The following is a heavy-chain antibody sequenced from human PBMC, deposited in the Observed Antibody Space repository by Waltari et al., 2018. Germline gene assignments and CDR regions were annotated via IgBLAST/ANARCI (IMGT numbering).Heavy chain of an antibody. CDR2: IFYTGRT. V-gene: IGHV4-59*08. CDR1: GGSINSLY. CDR3: ARRNQLGNWYFDL. D-gene: IGHD2-2*01. Sequence: QVQLQESGPGLVTPSETLSLTCTVSGGSINSLYWSWIRQPPGKGLEWIGYIFYTGRTKYNPSLQSRVTMSVDTSKNQFSLNLSSVTAADTAVYYCARRNQLGNWYFDLWGRGALVTVSS. J-gene: IGHJ2*01.